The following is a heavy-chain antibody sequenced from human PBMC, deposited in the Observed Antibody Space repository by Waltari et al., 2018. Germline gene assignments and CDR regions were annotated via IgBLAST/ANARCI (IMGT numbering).Heavy chain of an antibody. J-gene: IGHJ4*02. V-gene: IGHV4-39*02. D-gene: IGHD6-6*01. CDR3: TTEYSSSSAY. CDR1: GDSISNDNYH. CDR2: IYYNGNT. Sequence: QLQLQASGPGLVKPSETLSLTCTVSGDSISNDNYHRAWVRQPPGKGLEWIGSIYYNGNTYYSPSLKSRVTISVDTSKNQFSLRLSSVTAADTAVYYCTTEYSSSSAYWGQGTLVTVSS.